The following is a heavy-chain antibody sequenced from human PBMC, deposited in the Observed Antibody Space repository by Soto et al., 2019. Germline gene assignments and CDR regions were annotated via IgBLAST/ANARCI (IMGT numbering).Heavy chain of an antibody. CDR1: GYSFTNYW. V-gene: IGHV5-51*01. J-gene: IGHJ4*02. CDR3: ARQDDSSGYYLDYLDY. D-gene: IGHD3-22*01. Sequence: PGESLKISCKGSGYSFTNYWIGWVRQMPGKGLEWMGIIYPDDSDIRYSPSFQGQVTISADKSISTAYLQWSSLRASDTAMYYCARQDDSSGYYLDYLDYWGQGTLVTVSS. CDR2: IYPDDSDI.